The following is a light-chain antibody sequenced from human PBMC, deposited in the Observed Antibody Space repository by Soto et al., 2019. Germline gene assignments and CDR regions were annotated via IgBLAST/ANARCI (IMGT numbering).Light chain of an antibody. V-gene: IGLV2-8*01. CDR1: SSDVGGYNS. CDR2: EVS. J-gene: IGLJ1*01. Sequence: QSVLTQPPSASGSPGQSVTISCTGTSSDVGGYNSVSWYQQHPGKAPKLMIYEVSKRPSGVPDRFSGSKSGNTASLTVSGLHADDEADYYCSSYAGSNNFVFGTGTKLTVL. CDR3: SSYAGSNNFV.